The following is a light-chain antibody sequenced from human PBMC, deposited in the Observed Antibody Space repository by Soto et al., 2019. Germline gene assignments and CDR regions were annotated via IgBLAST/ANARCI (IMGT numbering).Light chain of an antibody. J-gene: IGKJ1*01. CDR3: KLTSRLLLA. V-gene: IGKV1-9*01. Sequence: IVTMTFRACQGISSYLAWYQQKPGKAPKLLIYAASTLQSGFPSRSRGSGSGTDFTLSFSSLQLERFVTYYIKLTSRLLLAFARGTKVDIK. CDR2: AAS. CDR1: QGISSY.